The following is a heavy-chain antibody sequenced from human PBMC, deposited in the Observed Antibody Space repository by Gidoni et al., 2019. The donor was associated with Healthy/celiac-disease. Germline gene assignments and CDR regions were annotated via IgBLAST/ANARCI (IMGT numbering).Heavy chain of an antibody. Sequence: EVQLVASGGGLVQPGASMKLSCSDSGFTFSGSAMHWVRQASGKGLEWVGRIRSKANSYATAYAASVKGRFTISRDDSKNTAYLQMNSLKTEDTAVYYCTRHDYDYWGQGTLVTVSS. CDR3: TRHDYDY. J-gene: IGHJ4*02. D-gene: IGHD3-16*01. V-gene: IGHV3-73*02. CDR1: GFTFSGSA. CDR2: IRSKANSYAT.